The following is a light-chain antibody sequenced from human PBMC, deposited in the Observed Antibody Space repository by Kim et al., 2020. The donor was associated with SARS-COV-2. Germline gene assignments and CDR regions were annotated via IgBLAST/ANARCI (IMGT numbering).Light chain of an antibody. J-gene: IGKJ2*01. CDR1: QSVSRN. CDR2: GAS. V-gene: IGKV3-15*01. CDR3: QQYNNWPGT. Sequence: VAPGERASLSCRASQSVSRNLAWYQQKPGQAPRLLIYGASTRATGIPARFSGSGSGTEFTLTISSLQSEDFAVYYCQQYNNWPGTFGQGTKVDIK.